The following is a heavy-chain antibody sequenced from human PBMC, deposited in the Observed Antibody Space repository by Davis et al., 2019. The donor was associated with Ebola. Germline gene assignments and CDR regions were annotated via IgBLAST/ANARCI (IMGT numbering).Heavy chain of an antibody. V-gene: IGHV3-30*03. Sequence: PGGSLRLSCAASGFTFSSYGMHWVRQAPGKGLEWVAVISYDGSNKYYADSVKGRFTISRDNSKNTLYLQMNSLRAEDTAVYYCARGRWLQSYYFDYWGQGTLVTVSS. CDR1: GFTFSSYG. CDR3: ARGRWLQSYYFDY. D-gene: IGHD5-24*01. CDR2: ISYDGSNK. J-gene: IGHJ4*02.